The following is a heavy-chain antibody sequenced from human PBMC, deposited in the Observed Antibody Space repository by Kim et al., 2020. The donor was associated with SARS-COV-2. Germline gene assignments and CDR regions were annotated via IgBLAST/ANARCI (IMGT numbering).Heavy chain of an antibody. Sequence: YADSVKGRFTISRDNCKNTVYLPMNSLRGEDTAVYYCANDGPRDLRDLDLWGRGTPVIVSS. D-gene: IGHD2-8*01. CDR3: ANDGPRDLRDLDL. V-gene: IGHV3-23*05. J-gene: IGHJ6*02.